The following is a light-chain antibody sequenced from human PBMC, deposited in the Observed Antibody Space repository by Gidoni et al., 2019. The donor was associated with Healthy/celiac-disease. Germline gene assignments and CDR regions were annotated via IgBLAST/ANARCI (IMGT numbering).Light chain of an antibody. J-gene: IGKJ2*01. CDR2: AAS. CDR1: QSISSY. V-gene: IGKV1-39*01. CDR3: QQSYSTPRP. Sequence: DIQMTQSPSSMSASVGDRVTITCRASQSISSYLNWYQQKPGKAPKLLIYAASSLQSGVPSRFSGSVSGTDFTLTIISLQPEDFATYYCQQSYSTPRPFGQGTKLEIK.